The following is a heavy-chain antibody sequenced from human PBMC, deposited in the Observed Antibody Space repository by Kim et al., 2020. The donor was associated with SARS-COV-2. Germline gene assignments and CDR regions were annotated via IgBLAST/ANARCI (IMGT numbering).Heavy chain of an antibody. J-gene: IGHJ6*03. Sequence: DSVKGRFINSGDNSKTTLYLKMNSLSAEDTAVYYCAKAPSGTIFHYMDVWGKGTTVTVSS. V-gene: IGHV3-23*01. CDR3: AKAPSGTIFHYMDV. D-gene: IGHD3-3*01.